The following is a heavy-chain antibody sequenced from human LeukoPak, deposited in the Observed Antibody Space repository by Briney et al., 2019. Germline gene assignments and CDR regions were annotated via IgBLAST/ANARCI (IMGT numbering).Heavy chain of an antibody. Sequence: GGSLRLSCATSGFTFSSYAMSWVRQAPGKGLEWVSAISGSGGSTYYADSVKGRFTISRDNSKNTLYLQMNSLRAEDTAVYYCAKATYYYDSSGPRSAFDIWGQGTMVTVSS. D-gene: IGHD3-22*01. J-gene: IGHJ3*02. CDR2: ISGSGGST. CDR3: AKATYYYDSSGPRSAFDI. V-gene: IGHV3-23*01. CDR1: GFTFSSYA.